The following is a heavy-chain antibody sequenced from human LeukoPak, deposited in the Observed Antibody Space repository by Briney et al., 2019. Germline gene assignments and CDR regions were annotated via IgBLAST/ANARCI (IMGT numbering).Heavy chain of an antibody. CDR1: GFTFISYS. CDR3: ANKPAGFDP. Sequence: GGSLRLSCAASGFTFISYSMHWVRQAPGKGLQWVAGISYDGSNKYYADSVKGRCTISRDNSKNTLYLQMNSLRAEDTAVYYCANKPAGFDPWGQGTLVTVSS. V-gene: IGHV3-30-3*01. J-gene: IGHJ5*02. CDR2: ISYDGSNK. D-gene: IGHD1-14*01.